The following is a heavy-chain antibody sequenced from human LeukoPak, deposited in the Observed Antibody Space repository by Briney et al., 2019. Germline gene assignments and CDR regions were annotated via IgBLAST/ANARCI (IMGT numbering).Heavy chain of an antibody. CDR2: IYTGGNT. V-gene: IGHV3-53*01. J-gene: IGHJ4*02. Sequence: GGSLRLSCAASGFTVDSNYLSWVRQAPGKGLEWVSTIYTGGNTYYAASVKGRFTISRDFSKNTVFLHMNSLRAEDTAMYYCARGDDSGYYDYFDYWGQGAQVTVSS. CDR1: GFTVDSNY. CDR3: ARGDDSGYYDYFDY. D-gene: IGHD3-22*01.